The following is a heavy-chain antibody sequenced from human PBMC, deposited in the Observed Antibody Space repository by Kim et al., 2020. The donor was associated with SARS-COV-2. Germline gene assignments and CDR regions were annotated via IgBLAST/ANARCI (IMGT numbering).Heavy chain of an antibody. V-gene: IGHV4-39*01. CDR2: IYYSGST. Sequence: SETLSLTCTVSGGSISSSSYYWGWIRQPPGKGLEWIGSIYYSGSTYYNPSLKSRVTISVDTSKNQFSLKLSSVTAADTAVYYCARQRGVYYYGSGSYNPVDYWGQGTLVTVSS. J-gene: IGHJ4*02. CDR1: GGSISSSSYY. D-gene: IGHD3-10*01. CDR3: ARQRGVYYYGSGSYNPVDY.